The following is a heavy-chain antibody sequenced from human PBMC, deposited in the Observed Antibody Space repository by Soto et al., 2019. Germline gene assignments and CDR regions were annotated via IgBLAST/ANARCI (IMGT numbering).Heavy chain of an antibody. CDR3: ATGQLWESDFDY. V-gene: IGHV4-59*01. Sequence: PSETLSLTCTVSGGSISSYDCSWIRQPPWKGLEWIGYIYYSGSTNYNPSLKSRVTISVDTSKNQFSLKLSSVTAADTAVYYCATGQLWESDFDYSGQGTLVTFCS. D-gene: IGHD5-18*01. CDR1: GGSISSYD. J-gene: IGHJ4*02. CDR2: IYYSGST.